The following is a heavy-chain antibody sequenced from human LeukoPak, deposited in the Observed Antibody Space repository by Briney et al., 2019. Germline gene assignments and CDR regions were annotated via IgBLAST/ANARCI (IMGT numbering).Heavy chain of an antibody. CDR2: IYYNGRT. Sequence: SETLSLTCTVSGASISSYYWSWIRQPPGKGLEWIGYIYYNGRTKYNPSLKSRVTISVDTSKNQFSLKLSSVTAADTAVYFCASPRGDDSGGYYTWYFHHWGQGILVTVSS. J-gene: IGHJ1*01. CDR3: ASPRGDDSGGYYTWYFHH. V-gene: IGHV4-59*08. D-gene: IGHD3-22*01. CDR1: GASISSYY.